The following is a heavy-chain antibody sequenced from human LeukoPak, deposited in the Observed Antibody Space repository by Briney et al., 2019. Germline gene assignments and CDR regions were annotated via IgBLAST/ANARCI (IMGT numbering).Heavy chain of an antibody. CDR3: ARDNREQQLVPPTFDY. CDR1: GFTFSSYA. Sequence: GSLRLSCAASGFTFSSYAMHWVRQAPGKGLEWVAVISYDGSNRYYADSVKGRFTISRDNSKDTLYLQMNSLRAEGTAVYYCARDNREQQLVPPTFDYWGQGTLVTVSS. D-gene: IGHD6-13*01. CDR2: ISYDGSNR. V-gene: IGHV3-30*01. J-gene: IGHJ4*02.